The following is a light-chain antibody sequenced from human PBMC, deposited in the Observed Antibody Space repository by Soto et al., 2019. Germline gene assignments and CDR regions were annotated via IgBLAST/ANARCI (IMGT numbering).Light chain of an antibody. Sequence: SVPTQPASGSGSPGQTFAISRTQTTNDVGGYYYVSSYQQPPGKASKLMIYEVNKRPSGVTDRFSGSKSGNTASLSVSGLQAEDEADYYCSTYAGSSNVFGTGTKVTVL. CDR3: STYAGSSNV. J-gene: IGLJ1*01. CDR2: EVN. V-gene: IGLV2-8*01. CDR1: TNDVGGYYY.